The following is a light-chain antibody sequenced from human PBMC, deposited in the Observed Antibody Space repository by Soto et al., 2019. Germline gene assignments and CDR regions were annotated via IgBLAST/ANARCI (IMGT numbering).Light chain of an antibody. Sequence: DIVMTQSPDSLAVSLGERATINCRSSQSILYSSNNKYCLAWYQQKPGKPLRLFMYWASTRESGVPDRFSGSGSGTDFTLTISSLQAEDVAVYYCQQYYTTLALTFGGGTKVEIK. CDR1: QSILYSSNNKYC. CDR3: QQYYTTLALT. V-gene: IGKV4-1*01. J-gene: IGKJ4*01. CDR2: WAS.